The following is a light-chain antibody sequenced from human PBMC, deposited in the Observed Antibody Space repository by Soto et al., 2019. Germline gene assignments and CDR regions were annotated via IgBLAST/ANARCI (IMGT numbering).Light chain of an antibody. CDR2: DAS. CDR1: QSINKY. CDR3: QQRISWPIT. J-gene: IGKJ5*01. V-gene: IGKV3-11*01. Sequence: EIVLTQSPATLSLSPGERATLSCRASQSINKYLAWYQQKPGQAPRLLIYDASNRATGIPARFSGSGSGTDFTLTISSLEPEDFAVDYCQQRISWPITFGQGTRLEIK.